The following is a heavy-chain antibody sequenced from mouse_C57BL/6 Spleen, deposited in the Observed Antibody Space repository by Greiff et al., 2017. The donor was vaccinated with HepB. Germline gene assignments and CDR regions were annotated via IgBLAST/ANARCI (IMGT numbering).Heavy chain of an antibody. CDR1: GYTFTSYW. V-gene: IGHV1-69*01. Sequence: QVQLQQPGAELVMPGASVKLSCKASGYTFTSYWMHWVKQRPGQGLEWIGGIDPSDSYTNYNQKFKGKSTLTVDTSSSTAYMQLSSLASEDAAVYSCARWYDGYCWFAYWGQGTLVTVSA. CDR2: IDPSDSYT. D-gene: IGHD2-3*01. J-gene: IGHJ3*01. CDR3: ARWYDGYCWFAY.